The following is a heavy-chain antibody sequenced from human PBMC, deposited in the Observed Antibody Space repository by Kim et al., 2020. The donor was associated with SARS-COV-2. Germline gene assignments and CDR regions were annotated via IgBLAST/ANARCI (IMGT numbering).Heavy chain of an antibody. CDR2: ISWNSRTI. CDR3: AKDIAGAGPGYYYYGMDV. Sequence: GGSLRLSCAPSGFTFDDRAMYWVRQAPGKGLEWVASISWNSRTIGYADSVRGRFIISRDNAKNSLYLQMNSLRVEDTALYYCAKDIAGAGPGYYYYGMDVWGQGTTVTVSS. CDR1: GFTFDDRA. J-gene: IGHJ6*02. D-gene: IGHD6-13*01. V-gene: IGHV3-9*01.